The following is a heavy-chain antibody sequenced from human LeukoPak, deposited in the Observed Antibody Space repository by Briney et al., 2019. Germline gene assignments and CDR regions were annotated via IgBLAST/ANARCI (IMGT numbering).Heavy chain of an antibody. V-gene: IGHV3-64*01. Sequence: GGSLRLSCAASGFTFSSYAMHWVRQAPGKGLEYVSAISSNGGSTYYANSVKGRFTISRDNSKNTLYLQMGSLRAEDMAVYYCARSRQAYYYYGMDVWGQGATVTVSS. CDR3: ARSRQAYYYYGMDV. J-gene: IGHJ6*02. CDR2: ISSNGGST. D-gene: IGHD2-2*01. CDR1: GFTFSSYA.